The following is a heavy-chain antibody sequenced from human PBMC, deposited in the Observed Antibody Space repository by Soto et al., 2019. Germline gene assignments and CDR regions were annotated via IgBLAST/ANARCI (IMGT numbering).Heavy chain of an antibody. CDR2: ISYDGSNR. D-gene: IGHD3-22*01. J-gene: IGHJ4*02. Sequence: QVQLVESGGGVVQPGRSLRLSCAASGFTFSSYAMHWVRQAPGKGLEWVSLISYDGSNRYYADSVKGRFTISRDNSKNTLYLQMNSLRAEETAVYYCARAYDSTMNYFDSWGQGTLVTVSS. CDR1: GFTFSSYA. V-gene: IGHV3-30-3*01. CDR3: ARAYDSTMNYFDS.